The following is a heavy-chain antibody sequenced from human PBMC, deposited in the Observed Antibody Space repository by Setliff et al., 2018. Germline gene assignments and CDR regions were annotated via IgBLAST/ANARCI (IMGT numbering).Heavy chain of an antibody. J-gene: IGHJ4*02. CDR2: ISSYNGKT. CDR3: ARDSHQWDPLYFDS. CDR1: GYIFTSYG. Sequence: ASVKVSCKASGYIFTSYGISWVRQAPGQGLEWMGWISSYNGKTNYAQKFRGRVTLTKDTSTNTKYMELRSLGSDDTAVYYCARDSHQWDPLYFDSWGQGTLVTVSS. D-gene: IGHD1-26*01. V-gene: IGHV1-18*01.